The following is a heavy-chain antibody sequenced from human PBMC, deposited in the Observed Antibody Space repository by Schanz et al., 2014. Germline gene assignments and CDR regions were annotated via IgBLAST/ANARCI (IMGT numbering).Heavy chain of an antibody. Sequence: QVRLVQSGAELKMPGATVKVSCETSGYTFTNYGVSWVRQAPGQGLEWVAWISPYNGNTAYAQNLKGRVRMTTDTARATAYMELRSLTSDATAVYYCARDRVYRFLKGENRFYFDYWGQGTLVIVSS. V-gene: IGHV1-18*01. CDR1: GYTFTNYG. J-gene: IGHJ4*02. CDR3: ARDRVYRFLKGENRFYFDY. CDR2: ISPYNGNT. D-gene: IGHD3-3*01.